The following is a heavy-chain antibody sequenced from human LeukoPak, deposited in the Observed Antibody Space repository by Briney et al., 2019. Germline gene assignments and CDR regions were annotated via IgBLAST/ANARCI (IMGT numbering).Heavy chain of an antibody. J-gene: IGHJ3*02. CDR3: ARLGSLYAFDI. CDR1: GFTFSSYA. CDR2: ISSNGGST. D-gene: IGHD1-26*01. V-gene: IGHV3-64*01. Sequence: GGSLRLSCAASGFTFSSYAMHWVRQAPGKGLEYVSAISSNGGSTYYANSVKGRFTISRDNSKNTLYLQMGSLRAEDMAVYYCARLGSLYAFDIWGQGTMVTVSS.